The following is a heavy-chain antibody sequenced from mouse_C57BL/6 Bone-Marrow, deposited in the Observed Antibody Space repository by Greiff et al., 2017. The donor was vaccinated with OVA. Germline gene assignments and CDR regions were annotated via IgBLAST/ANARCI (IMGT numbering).Heavy chain of an antibody. CDR2: IDPSDSET. V-gene: IGHV1-52*01. Sequence: VQLQQPGAELVRPGSSVKLSCKASGYTFTSYWMHWVKQRPVQGLEWIGNIDPSDSETQYNQKFKDKATLTVDKSSSTAYMPLSSLTSEDSSVDCCAQTGARAMDDWGQGTSVTGSS. J-gene: IGHJ4*01. CDR1: GYTFTSYW. CDR3: AQTGARAMDD. D-gene: IGHD4-1*01.